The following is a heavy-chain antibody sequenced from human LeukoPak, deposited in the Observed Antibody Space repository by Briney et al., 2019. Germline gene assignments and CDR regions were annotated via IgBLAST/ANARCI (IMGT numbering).Heavy chain of an antibody. D-gene: IGHD3-16*01. Sequence: GGSLRLSCAASGFSISIYAMNWVRQAPGKGLEWVSSISGSGGSTYYADSVKGRFTISRDNSKNTLYLQMNSLRAEDTAVYYCAKGLWEGYGVWGQGTLVTVSS. CDR3: AKGLWEGYGV. V-gene: IGHV3-23*01. CDR1: GFSISIYA. CDR2: ISGSGGST. J-gene: IGHJ4*02.